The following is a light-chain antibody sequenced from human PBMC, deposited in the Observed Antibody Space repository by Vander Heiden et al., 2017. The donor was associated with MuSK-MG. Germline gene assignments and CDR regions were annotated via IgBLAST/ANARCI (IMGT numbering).Light chain of an antibody. V-gene: IGLV3-1*01. Sequence: DLGDRSVSWYQQKTGQSPVLVVYQDSKRPSGIPERFSASNSGNTATLTISGTQAMDEGDYFCQAWDRNTPVVFGGGTRLTVL. J-gene: IGLJ2*01. CDR3: QAWDRNTPVV. CDR1: DLGDRS. CDR2: QDS.